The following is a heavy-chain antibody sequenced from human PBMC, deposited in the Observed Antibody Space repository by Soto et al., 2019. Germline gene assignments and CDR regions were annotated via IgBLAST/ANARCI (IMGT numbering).Heavy chain of an antibody. CDR1: GFILSGYD. CDR3: ARAGYDSSGYYFYAMDV. CDR2: IGTAGDP. V-gene: IGHV3-13*05. Sequence: WGSLRLSCVASGFILSGYDMHWVRQATGEGLEWVSAIGTAGDPYYSGSVKGRFTVSRGNAGNSVYLQMNSLRAGDTAVYYCARAGYDSSGYYFYAMDVWGPGTTVTVSS. D-gene: IGHD3-22*01. J-gene: IGHJ6*02.